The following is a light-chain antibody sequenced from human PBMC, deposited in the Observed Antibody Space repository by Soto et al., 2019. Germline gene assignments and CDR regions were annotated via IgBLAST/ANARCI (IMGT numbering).Light chain of an antibody. CDR2: DAS. CDR3: QQRSNWPSIT. V-gene: IGKV3-11*01. J-gene: IGKJ5*01. Sequence: EIVMTQSPATLSVSPGQRASLSCRASQSVSSYLAWYQQKPGQAPRLLIYDASTRATGIPARFSGSGSGTDFTLTITSLEPEDFAVYYCQQRSNWPSITFGQGTRTGD. CDR1: QSVSSY.